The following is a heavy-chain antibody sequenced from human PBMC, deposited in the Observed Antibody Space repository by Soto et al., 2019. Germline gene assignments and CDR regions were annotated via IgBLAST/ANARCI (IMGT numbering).Heavy chain of an antibody. CDR1: GYSFTSYW. V-gene: IGHV5-51*01. J-gene: IGHJ4*02. CDR2: IYPGDSDI. D-gene: IGHD4-4*01. CDR3: ARPMTTVTTGFDY. Sequence: PGESLKISCEGSGYSFTSYWIGWVRQMPGKGLEWMGIIYPGDSDIIYSPSFQGQVTISADKSISTAYLQWSSLKASDTAMYYCARPMTTVTTGFDYWGQGTLVTVSS.